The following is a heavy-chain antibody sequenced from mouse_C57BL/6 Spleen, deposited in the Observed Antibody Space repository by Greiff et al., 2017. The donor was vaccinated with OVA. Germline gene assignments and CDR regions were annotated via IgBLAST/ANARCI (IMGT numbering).Heavy chain of an antibody. D-gene: IGHD1-1*01. CDR2: ISYDGSN. V-gene: IGHV3-6*01. CDR1: GYSITSGYY. Sequence: EVKLMESGPGLVKPSQSLSLTCSVTGYSITSGYYWNWNRQFPGNKLEWMGYISYDGSNNYNPSLKNRISITRDTSKNQFFLKLNSVTTEDTATYYCARDDGSSLFDYWGQGTTLTVSS. CDR3: ARDDGSSLFDY. J-gene: IGHJ2*01.